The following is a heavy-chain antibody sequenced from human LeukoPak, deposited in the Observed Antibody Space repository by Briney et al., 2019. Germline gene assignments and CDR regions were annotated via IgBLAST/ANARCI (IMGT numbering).Heavy chain of an antibody. J-gene: IGHJ6*02. V-gene: IGHV4-34*01. Sequence: SETLSLTCAVYGGSFNDYYWSWIRQPPGKGLEWIGEINHSGSTNYNPSLKSRVTISVDTSKNQFSLKLGSVTAADTTIYYCARFEYRNSRADVWGQGTTVTVSS. CDR2: INHSGST. CDR3: ARFEYRNSRADV. D-gene: IGHD1-7*01. CDR1: GGSFNDYY.